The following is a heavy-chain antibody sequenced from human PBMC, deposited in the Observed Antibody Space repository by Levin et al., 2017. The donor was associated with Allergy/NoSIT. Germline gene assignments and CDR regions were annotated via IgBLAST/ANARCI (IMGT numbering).Heavy chain of an antibody. V-gene: IGHV3-30*18. CDR3: AKDPGDGYNWYYFDY. CDR1: GFTFSSYG. CDR2: ISYDGSNK. J-gene: IGHJ4*02. Sequence: GGSLRLSCAASGFTFSSYGMHWVRQAPGKGLEWVAAISYDGSNKYYADSVKGRFTISRDNSKNTLYLQMNSLRAEDTAVYYCAKDPGDGYNWYYFDYWGQGTLVTVSS. D-gene: IGHD5-24*01.